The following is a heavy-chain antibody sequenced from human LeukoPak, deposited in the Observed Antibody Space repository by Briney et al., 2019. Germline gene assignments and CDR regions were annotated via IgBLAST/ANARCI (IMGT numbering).Heavy chain of an antibody. Sequence: SGGSLRLSCAASGFTFSSYWMNWVRQAPGKGLEWVSVIYSGGSTYYADSVKGRFTISRDNSKNTLYLQMNSLRAEDTAVYYCARIDFWSGYDFDYWGQGTLVTVSS. CDR1: GFTFSSYW. CDR3: ARIDFWSGYDFDY. CDR2: IYSGGST. D-gene: IGHD3-3*01. J-gene: IGHJ4*02. V-gene: IGHV3-53*01.